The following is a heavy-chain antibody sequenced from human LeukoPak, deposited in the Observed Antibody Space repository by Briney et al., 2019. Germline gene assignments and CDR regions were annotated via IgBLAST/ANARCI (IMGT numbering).Heavy chain of an antibody. V-gene: IGHV4-34*01. CDR2: INHSGSS. Sequence: SETLPLTCAADGGSFSSYYWSWIRQPPGKGLEWIGEINHSGSSNYNPSLKSRVTISVDTSKTQFSLKLSSVTAADTAVYYCARLGARKYCSSTSCYVRGGAFDIWSQGTMVTVPS. CDR3: ARLGARKYCSSTSCYVRGGAFDI. CDR1: GGSFSSYY. J-gene: IGHJ3*02. D-gene: IGHD2-2*01.